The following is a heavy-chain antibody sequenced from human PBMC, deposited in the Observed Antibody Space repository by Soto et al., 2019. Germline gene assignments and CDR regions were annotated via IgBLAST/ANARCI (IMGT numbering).Heavy chain of an antibody. Sequence: ASVKVSCKASGYTFIDYYIHWVREAPGQGLEWMGWINPQTGGTSYAQKFQGRVTLSRDTSINTAYLELSRLRFDDAAVYFCARERYQVISDGMDVWGQGTTVTVSS. J-gene: IGHJ6*02. CDR3: ARERYQVISDGMDV. V-gene: IGHV1-2*02. CDR2: INPQTGGT. D-gene: IGHD2-2*01. CDR1: GYTFIDYY.